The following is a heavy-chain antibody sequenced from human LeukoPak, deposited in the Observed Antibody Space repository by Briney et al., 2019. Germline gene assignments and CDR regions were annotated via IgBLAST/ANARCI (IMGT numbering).Heavy chain of an antibody. V-gene: IGHV3-30*03. CDR2: ISYDGSNK. Sequence: PGGSLRLSCAASGFTFSSYGMHWVRQAPGKGLEWVAVISYDGSNKYYADSVKGRFTISRDNSKNSLYLQMNSLRAEDTAVYYCARDNWNPDYWGQGTLVTVSS. CDR3: ARDNWNPDY. J-gene: IGHJ4*02. CDR1: GFTFSSYG. D-gene: IGHD1-20*01.